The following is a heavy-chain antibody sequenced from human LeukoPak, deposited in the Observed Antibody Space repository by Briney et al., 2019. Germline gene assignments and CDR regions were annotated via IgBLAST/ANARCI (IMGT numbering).Heavy chain of an antibody. J-gene: IGHJ4*02. CDR2: INPSGGST. CDR3: ARDIGYQLDDS. CDR1: GYTFTGYY. D-gene: IGHD2-2*01. Sequence: GASVKVSCKASGYTFTGYYLHWVRQAPGQGLEWMGIINPSGGSTSYAQKFQGRVTMTRDTSTSTVYMELSSLRSEDTAVYYCARDIGYQLDDSWGQGTLVTVSS. V-gene: IGHV1-46*01.